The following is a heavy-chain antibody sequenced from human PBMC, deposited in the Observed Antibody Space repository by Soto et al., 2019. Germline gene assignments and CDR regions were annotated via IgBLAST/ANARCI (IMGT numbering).Heavy chain of an antibody. Sequence: PSETLSLTCTVSGGSISSGGYYWSWIRQHPGKGLEWIGYIYYSGSTYYNPSLKSRVTISVDTSKNQFSLKLSSVTAADTAVYYCARALGGSSWYGDPFDYWGQGTLVTVSS. D-gene: IGHD6-13*01. J-gene: IGHJ4*02. V-gene: IGHV4-31*03. CDR1: GGSISSGGYY. CDR3: ARALGGSSWYGDPFDY. CDR2: IYYSGST.